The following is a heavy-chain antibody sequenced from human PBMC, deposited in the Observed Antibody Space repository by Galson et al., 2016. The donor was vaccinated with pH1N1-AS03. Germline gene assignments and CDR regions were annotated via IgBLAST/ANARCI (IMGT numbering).Heavy chain of an antibody. D-gene: IGHD4-17*01. CDR3: ASHGDYFAGRDY. Sequence: SETLSLTCGVYGGSFGGYYWSWIRQPPGKGLEWIGEINHSGSTNYNPSLKSRVTISRGTSKKQFSLNLRAVTAADTALYYCASHGDYFAGRDYWGQGTLVTVSS. CDR1: GGSFGGYY. J-gene: IGHJ4*02. CDR2: INHSGST. V-gene: IGHV4-34*01.